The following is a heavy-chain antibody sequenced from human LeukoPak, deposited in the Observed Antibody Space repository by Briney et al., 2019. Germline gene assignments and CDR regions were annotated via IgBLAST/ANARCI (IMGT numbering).Heavy chain of an antibody. CDR1: GGSFSGYY. D-gene: IGHD5-18*01. CDR3: ARGYSYALDAFDI. CDR2: INHSGST. Sequence: TSETLSLTCAVYGGSFSGYYWSWIRQPPGKGLEWIGEINHSGSTNYNPSLKSRVTISVDTSKNQFSLKLSSVTAADTAVYYCARGYSYALDAFDIWGQGTMVTVSS. V-gene: IGHV4-34*01. J-gene: IGHJ3*02.